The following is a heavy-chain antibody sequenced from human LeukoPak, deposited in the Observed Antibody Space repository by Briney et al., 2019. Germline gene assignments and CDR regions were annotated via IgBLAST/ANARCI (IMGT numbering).Heavy chain of an antibody. Sequence: PSETLSLTCTVSGGSISSYYWSWIRQPPGKGLEWIGYIYYSGSTNYNPSLKSRVTISVDTSKNQFSLKLSSVTAADTAVYYCARVERDFWSGYRRINAFDIWGQGTMVTVSS. J-gene: IGHJ3*02. D-gene: IGHD3-3*01. CDR3: ARVERDFWSGYRRINAFDI. V-gene: IGHV4-59*01. CDR1: GGSISSYY. CDR2: IYYSGST.